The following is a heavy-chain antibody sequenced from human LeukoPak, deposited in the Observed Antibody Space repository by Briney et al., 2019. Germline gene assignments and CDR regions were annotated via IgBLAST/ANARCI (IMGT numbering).Heavy chain of an antibody. CDR2: INAGNGNT. J-gene: IGHJ5*02. D-gene: IGHD3-10*01. CDR3: ARNGGYYGSGTGLNWFDP. V-gene: IGHV1-3*01. Sequence: ASVTVSCKASGYIFSNYAMHWVRQAPGQSLEWMGWINAGNGNTKYSQKFQGRVTITRDTSASTACMELSSLRSEDTAVYFCARNGGYYGSGTGLNWFDPWGQGTLVTVSS. CDR1: GYIFSNYA.